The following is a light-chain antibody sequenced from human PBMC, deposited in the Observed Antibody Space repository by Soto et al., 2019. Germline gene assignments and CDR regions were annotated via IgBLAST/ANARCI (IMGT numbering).Light chain of an antibody. CDR2: RND. CDR3: ATWEDSLNGPV. J-gene: IGLJ3*02. Sequence: QLVLTQPPSASGTPGQRVTISCSGSISDIGSNTVNWYQQLPGSAPQLLMYRNDQRPSGVPDRFSGSKSGTSASLAISGLQSEDEGDYYCATWEDSLNGPVFGGGTKLTVL. CDR1: ISDIGSNT. V-gene: IGLV1-44*01.